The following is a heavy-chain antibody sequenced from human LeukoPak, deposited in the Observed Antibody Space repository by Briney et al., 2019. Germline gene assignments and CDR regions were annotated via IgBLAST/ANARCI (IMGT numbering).Heavy chain of an antibody. D-gene: IGHD2-8*01. CDR2: IGSSTSHT. V-gene: IGHV3-48*03. CDR1: GFTLSTYE. Sequence: PGGSLRLSCAASGFTLSTYEMTWVRQAPGKGLEWVSFIGSSTSHTFYADSVKGRFTIFRDTAKNSLYLQMNNLRGEDTAVYYCARDVSSSTRVFHIWGQGTMVAVS. CDR3: ARDVSSSTRVFHI. J-gene: IGHJ3*02.